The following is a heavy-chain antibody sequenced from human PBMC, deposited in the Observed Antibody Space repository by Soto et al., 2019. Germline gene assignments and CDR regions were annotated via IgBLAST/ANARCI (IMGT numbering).Heavy chain of an antibody. CDR1: GFTFSSYG. V-gene: IGHV3-30*18. CDR3: AKDRGSIAARPRPEYCFDY. J-gene: IGHJ4*02. Sequence: GGSLRLSCAASGFTFSSYGMHWVRQAPGKGLEWVAVISYDGSNKYYADSVKGRFTISRDNSKNTLYLQMNSLRAEDTAVYYCAKDRGSIAARPRPEYCFDYWGQGTLVTVSS. D-gene: IGHD6-6*01. CDR2: ISYDGSNK.